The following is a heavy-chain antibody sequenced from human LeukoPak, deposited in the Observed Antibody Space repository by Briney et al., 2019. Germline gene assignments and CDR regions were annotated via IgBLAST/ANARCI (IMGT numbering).Heavy chain of an antibody. J-gene: IGHJ3*02. CDR1: GFTFGDYP. CDR3: CRAVRINGDAFDI. Sequence: PGGSLRLSCRASGFTFGDYPMSWVRQAPGKGLELVSYIRNVDYGETTEYAASVNGRFTLTRDNSKSLAFLQMDSLKIEDTAMYYCCRAVRINGDAFDIWGQGTMVTVSA. CDR2: IRNVDYGETT. V-gene: IGHV3-49*04. D-gene: IGHD3-3*02.